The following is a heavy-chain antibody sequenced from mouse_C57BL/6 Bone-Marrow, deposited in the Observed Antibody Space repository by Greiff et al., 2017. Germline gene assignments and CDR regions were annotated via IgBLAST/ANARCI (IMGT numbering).Heavy chain of an antibody. V-gene: IGHV1-50*01. D-gene: IGHD3-1*01. J-gene: IGHJ4*01. CDR3: ARYRGAMDY. CDR2: IDPSDSYT. CDR1: GYTFTSYW. Sequence: SGAELVKPGASVKLSCKASGYTFTSYWMQWVKQRPGQGLEWIGEIDPSDSYTNYNQKFKGKATLTVDTSSSTAYMQLSSLTSEDSAVYYCARYRGAMDYWGQGTSVTVSS.